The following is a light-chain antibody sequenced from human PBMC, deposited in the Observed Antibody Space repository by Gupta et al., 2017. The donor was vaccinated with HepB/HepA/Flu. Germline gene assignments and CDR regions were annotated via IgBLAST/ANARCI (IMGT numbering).Light chain of an antibody. CDR1: QSIANY. V-gene: IGKV1-39*01. J-gene: IGKJ1*01. CDR2: AAS. CDR3: QQSLSTPLT. Sequence: DIQMTQSPSSLSASVGDRVTIACRASQSIANYLHWYQQKPGKAPKLLIYAASSLESGVPSRFSGSGSGTDFTLTISSLQPEDSTTYYCQQSLSTPLTFGQGTKVEIK.